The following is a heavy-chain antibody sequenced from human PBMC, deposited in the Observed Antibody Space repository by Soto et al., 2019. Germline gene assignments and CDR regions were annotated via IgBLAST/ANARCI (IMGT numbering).Heavy chain of an antibody. CDR3: ARRSSSSMGIDY. J-gene: IGHJ4*02. CDR1: GYTFTGYY. Sequence: ASVKVSCKASGYTFTGYYMHWVRQAPGQGLEWMGWINPNSGGTNYAQKFQGWVTMTKDTSISTAYMELSRLRSDDTAVYYCARRSSSSMGIDYWGQGTLVTVSS. V-gene: IGHV1-2*04. D-gene: IGHD6-6*01. CDR2: INPNSGGT.